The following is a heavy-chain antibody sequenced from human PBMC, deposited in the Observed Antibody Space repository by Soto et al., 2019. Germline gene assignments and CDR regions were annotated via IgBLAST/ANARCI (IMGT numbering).Heavy chain of an antibody. CDR2: INPSGGST. CDR1: GYTFTSYY. J-gene: IGHJ4*02. V-gene: IGHV1-46*01. D-gene: IGHD6-13*01. Sequence: ASVKVSCKASGYTFTSYYMHWVRQAPGQGLEWMGIINPSGGSTSYAQKFQGRVTMTRDTSTSTAYMELSSLRSEDTAVYYCATSNLGIAAACTNFDYWGQGTLVTVSS. CDR3: ATSNLGIAAACTNFDY.